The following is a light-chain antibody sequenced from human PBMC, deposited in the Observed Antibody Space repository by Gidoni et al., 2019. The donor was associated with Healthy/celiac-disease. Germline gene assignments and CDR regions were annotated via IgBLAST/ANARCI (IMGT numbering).Light chain of an antibody. CDR1: QSVSSSY. V-gene: IGKV3-20*01. J-gene: IGKJ1*01. Sequence: IVLTQSPGPLSLSPGERATLSCRASQSVSSSYLAWYQQKPGQAPRLLIYGASSRATGIPDRFSGSGSGTDFTLTISRLEPEDFAVYYCQQYGSSLPWTFGQGTKVEIK. CDR3: QQYGSSLPWT. CDR2: GAS.